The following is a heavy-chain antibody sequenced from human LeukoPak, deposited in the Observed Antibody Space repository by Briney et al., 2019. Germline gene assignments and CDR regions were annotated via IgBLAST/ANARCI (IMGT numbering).Heavy chain of an antibody. V-gene: IGHV3-30*19. J-gene: IGHJ6*02. D-gene: IGHD4-11*01. CDR1: GFTFSSYG. Sequence: GGSLRLSCAASGFTFSSYGMHWVRQAPGKGLEWVAVISYDGSNKYYADSVKGRFTISRDNSKNTLYLQMNSLRAEDTAVYYCARDQSTVTFYYYYGMDVWGQGTTVIVSS. CDR2: ISYDGSNK. CDR3: ARDQSTVTFYYYYGMDV.